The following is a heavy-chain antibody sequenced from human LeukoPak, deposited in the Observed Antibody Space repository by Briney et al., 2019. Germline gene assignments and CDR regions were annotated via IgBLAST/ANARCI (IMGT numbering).Heavy chain of an antibody. J-gene: IGHJ4*02. D-gene: IGHD1-26*01. CDR3: ARDIREVGESHYFDY. V-gene: IGHV4-59*01. CDR2: IHSSGST. CDR1: GFSITTYY. Sequence: SETLSLTCTVPGFSITTYYWSRLRQSPGNGLEWIGQIHSSGSTTYNPSLRSRVTISVDTSKNQFSLHLSSVTSADTAVYYCARDIREVGESHYFDYWGQGTLVTVTS.